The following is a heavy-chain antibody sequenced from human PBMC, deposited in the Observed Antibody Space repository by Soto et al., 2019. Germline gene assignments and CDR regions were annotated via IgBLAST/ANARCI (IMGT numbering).Heavy chain of an antibody. CDR3: AKDRLVTDKTNTAMVPI. V-gene: IGHV3-23*01. Sequence: EVQLLESGGGLVQPGGSLRLSCAASGFTFSSYAMSWVRQAPGKGLEWVSAISGSGGSTYYADSVKGWFTISRDNSKNTLYLQMNSLRAEDTAVYYCAKDRLVTDKTNTAMVPIWGQGTMVTVSS. CDR1: GFTFSSYA. D-gene: IGHD5-18*01. CDR2: ISGSGGST. J-gene: IGHJ3*02.